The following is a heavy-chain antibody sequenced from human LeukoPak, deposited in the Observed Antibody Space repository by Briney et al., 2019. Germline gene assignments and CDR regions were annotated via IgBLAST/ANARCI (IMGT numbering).Heavy chain of an antibody. J-gene: IGHJ5*02. CDR2: INHSGST. Sequence: SETLSLTCTVSGGSISSSSYYWGWIRQPPGKGLEWIGEINHSGSTNYNPSLKSRVTISVDTSKNQFSLKLSSVTAADTAVYYCARGLRFLEWRHFNWFDPWGQGTLVTVSS. CDR3: ARGLRFLEWRHFNWFDP. D-gene: IGHD3-3*01. V-gene: IGHV4-39*07. CDR1: GGSISSSSYY.